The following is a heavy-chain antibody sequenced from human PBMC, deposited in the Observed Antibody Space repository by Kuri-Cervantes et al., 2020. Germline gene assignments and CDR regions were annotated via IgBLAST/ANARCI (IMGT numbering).Heavy chain of an antibody. J-gene: IGHJ3*02. CDR1: GYTFTSYY. CDR2: INPSGGST. V-gene: IGHV1-46*01. Sequence: ASVKVSCKASGYTFTSYYMHWVRQAPGQGLEWMGIINPSGGSTSYAQKFQGRVTMTRDTSTSTVYMELSSLRSEDTAVYYCAATVDKPFGEPVHAFDIWGQGTMVTVSS. CDR3: AATVDKPFGEPVHAFDI. D-gene: IGHD3-10*01.